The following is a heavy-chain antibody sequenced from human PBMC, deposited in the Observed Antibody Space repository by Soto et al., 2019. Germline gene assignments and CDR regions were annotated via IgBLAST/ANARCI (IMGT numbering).Heavy chain of an antibody. Sequence: GGSLRLSCAASGFTFSNAWMSWVRQAPGKGLEWVGRIKSKTDGGATDYAAPVKGRFTISRDDSENTLYLQMNSLKTEDTAVYYCTTDKITVTTGFDYWGQGTLVTVSS. CDR3: TTDKITVTTGFDY. CDR1: GFTFSNAW. J-gene: IGHJ4*02. V-gene: IGHV3-15*01. CDR2: IKSKTDGGAT. D-gene: IGHD4-17*01.